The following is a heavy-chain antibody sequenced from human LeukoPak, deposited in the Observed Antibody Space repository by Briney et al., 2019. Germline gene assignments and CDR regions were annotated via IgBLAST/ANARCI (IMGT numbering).Heavy chain of an antibody. CDR2: INPNSGVT. Sequence: GASVKVSCKASRYTFTGYYMHWVRQAPGQGLEWMGWINPNSGVTDYARNFQGRVTMTRDTSISTAYVELSRLRSDDTAVYYCARGTGEGYTYGRYYFDYWGQGTLVTVSS. V-gene: IGHV1-2*02. J-gene: IGHJ4*02. CDR1: RYTFTGYY. CDR3: ARGTGEGYTYGRYYFDY. D-gene: IGHD5-18*01.